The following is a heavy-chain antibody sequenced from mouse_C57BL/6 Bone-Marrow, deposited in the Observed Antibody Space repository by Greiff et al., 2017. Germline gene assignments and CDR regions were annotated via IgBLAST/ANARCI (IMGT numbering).Heavy chain of an antibody. CDR2: IYPRSGNT. J-gene: IGHJ4*01. CDR1: GYTFTSYG. CDR3: ARFPGSSSYYAMDY. D-gene: IGHD1-1*01. V-gene: IGHV1-81*01. Sequence: VQLQESGAELARPGASVKLSCKASGYTFTSYGISWVKQRTGQGLEWIGEIYPRSGNTYYNEKFKGKATLTADKSSSTAYMELRSLTSEDSAVYFCARFPGSSSYYAMDYWGQGTSVTVSS.